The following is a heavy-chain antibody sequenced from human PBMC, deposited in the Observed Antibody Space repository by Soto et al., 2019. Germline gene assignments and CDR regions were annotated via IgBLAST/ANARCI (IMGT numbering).Heavy chain of an antibody. D-gene: IGHD6-19*01. CDR3: VRSSGGWYDY. CDR2: ITTNGDTT. J-gene: IGHJ4*02. Sequence: GGSLRLSCSASEFTFSNYAMHWVRQAPGKGLEYVSAITTNGDTTYYINSVKGRFAISRDNSKNTLYLQMSGLRAEDTAVYYCVRSSGGWYDYWGQGTLVTVSS. CDR1: EFTFSNYA. V-gene: IGHV3-64D*06.